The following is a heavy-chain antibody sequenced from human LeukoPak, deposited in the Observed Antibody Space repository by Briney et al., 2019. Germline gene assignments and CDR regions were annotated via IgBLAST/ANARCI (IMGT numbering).Heavy chain of an antibody. CDR2: INHSGST. D-gene: IGHD1-1*01. Sequence: SETLSLTCAVYGGSFSGYYWSWIRQPPGKGLEWIGEINHSGSTNYNPSLKSRVTISVDTSKNQFSLKPSSVTAADTAVYYCARGYLFFRPGTYPLQGIPRPFDYWGQGTLVTVSS. CDR3: ARGYLFFRPGTYPLQGIPRPFDY. CDR1: GGSFSGYY. V-gene: IGHV4-34*01. J-gene: IGHJ4*02.